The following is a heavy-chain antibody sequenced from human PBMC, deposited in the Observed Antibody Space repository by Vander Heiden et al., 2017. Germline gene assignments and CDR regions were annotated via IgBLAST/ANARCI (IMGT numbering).Heavy chain of an antibody. CDR1: GGSFGGYY. J-gene: IGHJ4*02. CDR2: INHSGST. D-gene: IGHD6-13*01. V-gene: IGHV4-34*01. Sequence: QAQLQQWGAGLLTPSETLSFTFAVYGGSFGGYYWCGVRQPPGKGLEWMGEINHSGSTNYNPSLKSRVTISVDTSKNQFSLKLSSVTAADTAVYYCARGWTRGSSWYDVRAHYYFDYWGQGTLVTVSS. CDR3: ARGWTRGSSWYDVRAHYYFDY.